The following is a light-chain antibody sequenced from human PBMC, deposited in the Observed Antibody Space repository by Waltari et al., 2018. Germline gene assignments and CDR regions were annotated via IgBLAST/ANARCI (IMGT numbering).Light chain of an antibody. J-gene: IGKJ4*01. V-gene: IGKV3-20*01. Sequence: EIVLTQSPGTLSLSPGERATLSCRASQTVTSTYLAWYQQKPGQAPRLPSYGTSRRGTGIPDRFSGSGSGTDFTLTISRLEPEDFAVYWCQHRQLYSGSSLTFGGGTRVEIK. CDR2: GTS. CDR1: QTVTSTY. CDR3: QHRQLYSGSSLT.